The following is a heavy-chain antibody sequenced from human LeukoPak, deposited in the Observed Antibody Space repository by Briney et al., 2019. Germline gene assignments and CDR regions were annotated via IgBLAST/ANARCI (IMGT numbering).Heavy chain of an antibody. CDR2: ISAYNGNT. CDR1: GGTFSSYA. Sequence: ASVKVSCKASGGTFSSYAISWVRQAPGQGLEWMGWISAYNGNTNYAQKLQGRVTMTTDTSTSTAYMELRSLRSDDTAVYYCARDRWELLGYFSYYYYGMDVWGQGTTVTVSS. J-gene: IGHJ6*02. CDR3: ARDRWELLGYFSYYYYGMDV. V-gene: IGHV1-18*01. D-gene: IGHD1-26*01.